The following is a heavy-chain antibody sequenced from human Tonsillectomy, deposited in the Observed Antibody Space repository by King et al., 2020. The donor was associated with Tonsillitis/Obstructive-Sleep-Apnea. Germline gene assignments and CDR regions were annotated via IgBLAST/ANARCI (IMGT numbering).Heavy chain of an antibody. Sequence: QLVQSGAEVKKPGASVKGSCKASGYTFTSYYMHWVRQAPGQGLEWMGIINPSGGSTTYAQKFQGRVHMTRDTSTSTVYLELSSLRSEDTAVYYCAREGSGRFGYSGLGTLVTVSS. CDR3: AREGSGRFGY. V-gene: IGHV1-46*01. CDR2: INPSGGST. D-gene: IGHD5-12*01. J-gene: IGHJ4*02. CDR1: GYTFTSYY.